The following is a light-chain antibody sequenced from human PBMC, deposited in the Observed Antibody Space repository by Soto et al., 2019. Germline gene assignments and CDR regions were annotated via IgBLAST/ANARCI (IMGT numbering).Light chain of an antibody. V-gene: IGKV1-5*03. J-gene: IGKJ1*01. CDR1: QRINTC. Sequence: DIQMTQSPSSLSASVGDRVTITCQASQRINTCLAWYQQKPGTAPKLLIYKATTLQSGVPSRFSGSGSGTEFTLAISSLEPDDVATYYCQQYNDYSWTFGQGTKVDIK. CDR3: QQYNDYSWT. CDR2: KAT.